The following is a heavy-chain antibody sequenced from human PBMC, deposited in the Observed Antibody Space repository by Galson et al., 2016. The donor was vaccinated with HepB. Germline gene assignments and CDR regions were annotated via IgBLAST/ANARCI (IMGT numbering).Heavy chain of an antibody. V-gene: IGHV3-9*01. CDR2: ISWNSDDI. Sequence: SLRLSCAASGFTFGDYAMHWVRQSPARGLEWVSGISWNSDDIAYAASVKGRFTISRDNFQNSLYLQMNGLRAEATAFYYFTRWTTVPLTPYYFDSCGEGSLVTVSS. D-gene: IGHD4-17*01. CDR3: TRWTTVPLTPYYFDS. J-gene: IGHJ4*02. CDR1: GFTFGDYA.